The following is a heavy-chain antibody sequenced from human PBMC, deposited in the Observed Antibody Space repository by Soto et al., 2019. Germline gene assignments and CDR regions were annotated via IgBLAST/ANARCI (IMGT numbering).Heavy chain of an antibody. D-gene: IGHD3-22*01. CDR3: AREARGITMIVVVITTGYDY. Sequence: GGSLRLSCAASGFTFSSYAMHWVRQAPGKGLEWVAVISYDGSNKYYADSVKGRFTISRDNSKNTLYLQMNSLRAEDTAVYYCAREARGITMIVVVITTGYDYWGQGTLVTVSS. CDR2: ISYDGSNK. J-gene: IGHJ4*02. CDR1: GFTFSSYA. V-gene: IGHV3-30-3*01.